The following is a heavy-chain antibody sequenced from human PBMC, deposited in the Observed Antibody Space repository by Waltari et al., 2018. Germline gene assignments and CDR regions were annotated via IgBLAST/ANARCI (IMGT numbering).Heavy chain of an antibody. J-gene: IGHJ4*02. D-gene: IGHD2-15*01. CDR1: GGSISSSSYY. V-gene: IGHV4-39*07. Sequence: QLQLQESGPGLVKPSETLSLTCTVSGGSISSSSYYWGWIRQPPGKGLEWIGSVYHSGITYYNPSLKSRLTISVDTSKNQFSLRLSSVTAADTAVYYCAREIYCSGGNCYLSYFDYWGQGTLVTVSS. CDR2: VYHSGIT. CDR3: AREIYCSGGNCYLSYFDY.